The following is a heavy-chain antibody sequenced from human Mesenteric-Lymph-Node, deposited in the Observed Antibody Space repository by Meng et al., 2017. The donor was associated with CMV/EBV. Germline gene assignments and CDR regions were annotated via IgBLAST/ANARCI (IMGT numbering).Heavy chain of an antibody. J-gene: IGHJ3*02. D-gene: IGHD3-3*01. V-gene: IGHV3-11*04. Sequence: GESLKISCAGSGFIFRDYYMTWIRQPPGKGLEWVSYISSSGSTMYYADSVKGRFTISRDNAKNSLYLQMNSLRAEDTAVYYCARAFWSGYYGAFDIWGQGTTVTVSS. CDR2: ISSSGSTM. CDR1: GFIFRDYY. CDR3: ARAFWSGYYGAFDI.